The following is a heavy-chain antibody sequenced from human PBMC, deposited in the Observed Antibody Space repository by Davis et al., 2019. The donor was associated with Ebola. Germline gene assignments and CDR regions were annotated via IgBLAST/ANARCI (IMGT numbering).Heavy chain of an antibody. CDR3: VKVGSSSWYGFDP. V-gene: IGHV3-9*01. Sequence: GGSLRLSCAASGFSFGDYTMHWVRQAPGKGLEWVSSISWNSGNIAYADSVKGRLTISRDNAKNSLYLQMNSLRAEDTALYYCVKVGSSSWYGFDPWGQGTLVTVSS. CDR2: ISWNSGNI. J-gene: IGHJ5*02. D-gene: IGHD6-13*01. CDR1: GFSFGDYT.